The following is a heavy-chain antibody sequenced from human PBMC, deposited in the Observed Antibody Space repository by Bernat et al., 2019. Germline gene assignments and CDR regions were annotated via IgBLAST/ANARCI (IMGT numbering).Heavy chain of an antibody. J-gene: IGHJ4*02. Sequence: EVQLVESGGGLVQPGGSLRLSCAASGSTFSDHYMDWVRQAPGKGLEWISRIRNKPNSYTTEYAASVKGRFTITRDDSKNALYLQMNSLKTEDTDVYYCVRAAGDCSGGSCYNLFDSWGQGTLVTVSS. CDR2: IRNKPNSYTT. CDR1: GSTFSDHY. V-gene: IGHV3-72*01. D-gene: IGHD2-15*01. CDR3: VRAAGDCSGGSCYNLFDS.